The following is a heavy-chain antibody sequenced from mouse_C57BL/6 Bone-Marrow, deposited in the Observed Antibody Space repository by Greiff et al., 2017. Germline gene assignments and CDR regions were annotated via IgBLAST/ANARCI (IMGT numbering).Heavy chain of an antibody. V-gene: IGHV1-76*01. D-gene: IGHD2-3*01. Sequence: QVQLKQSGAELVRPGASVKLSCKASGYTFTDYYINWVKQRPGQGLEWIARIYPGSGNTYYNEKFKGKATLTAEKSSSTAYMQLSSLTSEDSAVYFGARSGWLAWFAYGGQGTRVTVSA. CDR2: IYPGSGNT. CDR3: ARSGWLAWFAY. CDR1: GYTFTDYY. J-gene: IGHJ3*01.